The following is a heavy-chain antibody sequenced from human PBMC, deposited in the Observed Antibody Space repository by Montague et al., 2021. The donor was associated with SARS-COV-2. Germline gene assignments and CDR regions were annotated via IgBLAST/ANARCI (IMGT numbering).Heavy chain of an antibody. J-gene: IGHJ4*02. D-gene: IGHD3-22*01. V-gene: IGHV4-34*01. CDR1: GRSFGDDH. CDR3: ARGHLSVSMIVVVFTSASYYFDY. CDR2: IKQSGST. Sequence: SETLSLTCAVYGRSFGDDHWSWIRQPPGKGLEWIGDIKQSGSTNXNPSLKSRVTISVDTSKNQFSLKLTSVTAADTAVYFCARGHLSVSMIVVVFTSASYYFDYWGRGAQVTVSS.